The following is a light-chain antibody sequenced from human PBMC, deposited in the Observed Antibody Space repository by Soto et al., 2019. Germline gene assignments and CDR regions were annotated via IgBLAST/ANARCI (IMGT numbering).Light chain of an antibody. CDR1: SSGVARYNY. CDR2: DVS. Sequence: QSFPAHPASVSGSPGQSITISCPGTSSGVARYNYVSRYQQLPHKTPKLMIYDVSNRPSGVSNRFSGSKSGNTASLTISGLQAEDEADYYCSSYTSSSNYVFGTGTKVTVL. V-gene: IGLV2-14*01. J-gene: IGLJ1*01. CDR3: SSYTSSSNYV.